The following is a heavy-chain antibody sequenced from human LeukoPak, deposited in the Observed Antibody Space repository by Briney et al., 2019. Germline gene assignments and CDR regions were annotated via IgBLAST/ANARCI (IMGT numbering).Heavy chain of an antibody. V-gene: IGHV3-30*04. Sequence: GGSLRLSCAASGFTFSSYAMHWVRQAPGKGLEWVAVISYDGSNKYYADSVKGRFTISRDNSKNTLYLQMNSLRAEDTAVYYCAKLARGTGLLIHFDYWGQGTLVTVSS. CDR1: GFTFSSYA. J-gene: IGHJ4*02. CDR2: ISYDGSNK. D-gene: IGHD3-22*01. CDR3: AKLARGTGLLIHFDY.